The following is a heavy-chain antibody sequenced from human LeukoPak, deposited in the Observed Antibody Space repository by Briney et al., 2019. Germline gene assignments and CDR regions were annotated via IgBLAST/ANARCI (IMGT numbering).Heavy chain of an antibody. Sequence: GGSLRLSCAASGFSFSHYDMNWVRQAPGKGLDWASTISGSGGSTYYADSVKGRFTMSRDNSKNTLWLQMNSLRAEDTAVYYCARDLMGIAYRGAFYYWGQGTLVTVSS. CDR1: GFSFSHYD. CDR2: ISGSGGST. D-gene: IGHD6-13*01. V-gene: IGHV3-23*01. J-gene: IGHJ4*02. CDR3: ARDLMGIAYRGAFYY.